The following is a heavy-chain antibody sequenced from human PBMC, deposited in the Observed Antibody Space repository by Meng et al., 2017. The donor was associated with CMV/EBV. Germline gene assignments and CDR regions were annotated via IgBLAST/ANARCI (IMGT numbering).Heavy chain of an antibody. D-gene: IGHD1-26*01. Sequence: WGHGLFNLSVLLSRPCAVFGGSFVGYYWSWIRQPPGKGLEWIGEINHSGSTNYNPSLKSRVTISVDTSKNQFSLKLSSVTAADTAVYYCARGVGATGKADYWGQGTLVTVSS. CDR2: INHSGST. CDR3: ARGVGATGKADY. V-gene: IGHV4-34*01. J-gene: IGHJ4*02. CDR1: GGSFVGYY.